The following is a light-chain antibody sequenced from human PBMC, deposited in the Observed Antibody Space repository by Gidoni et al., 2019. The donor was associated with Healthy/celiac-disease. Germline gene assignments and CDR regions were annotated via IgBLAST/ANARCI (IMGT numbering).Light chain of an antibody. CDR2: GAS. J-gene: IGKJ2*01. Sequence: EIVLTQSPATLSAPPGARATLSCRARQSVSSNLAWYQQKPGQAPRLLHYGASTRATGIPAGFSGSGSGTEFTLTISSMQSEDFAVYYCQQYNNWPPDTFGQGTKLEIK. CDR3: QQYNNWPPDT. V-gene: IGKV3-15*01. CDR1: QSVSSN.